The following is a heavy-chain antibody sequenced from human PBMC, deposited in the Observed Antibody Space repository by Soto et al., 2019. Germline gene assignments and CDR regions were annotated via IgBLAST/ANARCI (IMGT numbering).Heavy chain of an antibody. J-gene: IGHJ6*02. CDR1: GGSISGYY. CDR2: MYNTGST. D-gene: IGHD2-21*02. V-gene: IGHV4-59*01. Sequence: PSETLSLTCTVSGGSISGYYWSWIRQPPGKGLEWLGYMYNTGSTVYNPSFKSRVTISVDTSKNQFSLKLNSVTAADTAVYYCARDLWGYCGTDCYPLDVWGQGTTVTVSS. CDR3: ARDLWGYCGTDCYPLDV.